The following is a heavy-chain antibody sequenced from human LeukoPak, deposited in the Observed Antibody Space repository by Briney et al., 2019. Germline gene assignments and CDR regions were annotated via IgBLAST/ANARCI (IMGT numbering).Heavy chain of an antibody. CDR1: GGTFSSYA. CDR3: ARDGGGTAACPTYYFDY. D-gene: IGHD6-6*01. J-gene: IGHJ4*02. CDR2: IIPIFGTA. V-gene: IGHV1-69*05. Sequence: ASVKVSCKASGGTFSSYAISWVRQAPGQGLEWMGGIIPIFGTANYAQKFRGRVTTTTDESTSTAYMELSSLRSEDTAVYYCARDGGGTAACPTYYFDYWGQGTLVTVSS.